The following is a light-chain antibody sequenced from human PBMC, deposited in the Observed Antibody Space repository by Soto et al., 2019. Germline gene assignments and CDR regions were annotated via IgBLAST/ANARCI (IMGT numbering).Light chain of an antibody. CDR1: SSNIGSNY. V-gene: IGLV1-47*01. J-gene: IGLJ3*02. CDR2: RNN. Sequence: QTVVTQPPSASGTPGQRVTISCSGSSSNIGSNYVYWYQQLPGTAPKLLIYRNNQRPSGVPDRFSGSKSCTSASLAISGRRSEDEADYYCAAWDDSLSGWVFGGGTKLTVL. CDR3: AAWDDSLSGWV.